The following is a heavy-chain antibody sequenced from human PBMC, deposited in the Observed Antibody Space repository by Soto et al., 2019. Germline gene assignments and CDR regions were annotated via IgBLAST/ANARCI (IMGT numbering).Heavy chain of an antibody. J-gene: IGHJ4*02. CDR3: ARGGVPAGTTPNFDY. Sequence: GGSLRLSCAASGFTFSSYWMHWVRQAPGKGLVWVSRINSDGSSTSYADSVKGRFTISRDNAKNTLYLQMNSLRAEDTAVYYCARGGVPAGTTPNFDYWGQGTLVTVSS. CDR1: GFTFSSYW. V-gene: IGHV3-74*01. D-gene: IGHD2-2*01. CDR2: INSDGSST.